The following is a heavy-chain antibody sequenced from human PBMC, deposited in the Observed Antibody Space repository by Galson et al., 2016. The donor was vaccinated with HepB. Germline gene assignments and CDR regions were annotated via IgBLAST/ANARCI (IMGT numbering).Heavy chain of an antibody. V-gene: IGHV3-21*01. D-gene: IGHD5-24*01. Sequence: SLRLSCAASGFTFSSYSMNWVRHAPGKGLEWVSSITSSSSYIYYADSVKGRFTISRDNAKNSLYLQMNSLRAEDTAVYYCARGGGGMATTGHFFDYWGQGTLVTVSS. CDR1: GFTFSSYS. CDR3: ARGGGGMATTGHFFDY. J-gene: IGHJ4*02. CDR2: ITSSSSYI.